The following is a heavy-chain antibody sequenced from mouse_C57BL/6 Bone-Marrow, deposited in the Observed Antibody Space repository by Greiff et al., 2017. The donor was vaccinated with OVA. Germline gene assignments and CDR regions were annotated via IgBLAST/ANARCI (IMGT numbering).Heavy chain of an antibody. CDR1: GYSITSGYY. D-gene: IGHD4-1*01. J-gene: IGHJ2*01. V-gene: IGHV3-6*01. CDR2: ISYDGSN. CDR3: ARAGS. Sequence: EVKLVESGPGLVKPSQSLSLTCSVTGYSITSGYYWNWIRQFPGNKLEWMGYISYDGSNNYNPSLKNRISITRDTSKNQFFLKLNSVTTEDTATYDCARAGSWGQGTTLTVSS.